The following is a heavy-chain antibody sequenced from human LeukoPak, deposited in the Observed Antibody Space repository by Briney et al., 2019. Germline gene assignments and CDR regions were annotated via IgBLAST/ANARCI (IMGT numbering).Heavy chain of an antibody. Sequence: QPGGSLRLSCVASGFTFTQYWMTWVRQAPGKGLEWVARLHPDGSERNYVGSVEGRFTVFGDNAKSSLFLQMRSLRVEDTAVYYCARGGYSFDYLGQGTLVTVPS. CDR2: LHPDGSER. CDR3: ARGGYSFDY. V-gene: IGHV3-7*01. J-gene: IGHJ4*02. D-gene: IGHD5-12*01. CDR1: GFTFTQYW.